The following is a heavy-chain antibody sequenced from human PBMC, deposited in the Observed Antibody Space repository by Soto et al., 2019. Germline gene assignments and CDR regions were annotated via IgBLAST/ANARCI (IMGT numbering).Heavy chain of an antibody. Sequence: GGSLRLSCAASGFTFSSYSMNWVRQAPGKGLEWVSSISSSSSYIYYAVSVKGRFTISRDNAKNSLYLQMNSLRAEDTAMYYCARDVDTAMVRLFDYWGQGTLVTVSS. D-gene: IGHD5-18*01. V-gene: IGHV3-21*01. CDR2: ISSSSSYI. J-gene: IGHJ4*02. CDR3: ARDVDTAMVRLFDY. CDR1: GFTFSSYS.